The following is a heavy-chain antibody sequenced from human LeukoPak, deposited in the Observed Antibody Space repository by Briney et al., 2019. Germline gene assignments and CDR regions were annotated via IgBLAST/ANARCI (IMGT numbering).Heavy chain of an antibody. J-gene: IGHJ3*02. Sequence: PETLSLTCAVYGGSFSGYYWSWIRQPPGKGLEWIGEINHIGSTNYNPSLKSRVTISVDTSKNQFSLKLSSVTAADTAVYYCARVGKRRPPYVGDYRKASDIWGQGTMVTVSS. CDR1: GGSFSGYY. V-gene: IGHV4-34*01. CDR2: INHIGST. CDR3: ARVGKRRPPYVGDYRKASDI. D-gene: IGHD1-14*01.